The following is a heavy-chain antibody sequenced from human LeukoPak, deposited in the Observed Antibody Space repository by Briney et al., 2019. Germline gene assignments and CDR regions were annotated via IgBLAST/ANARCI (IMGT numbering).Heavy chain of an antibody. CDR3: ARRKVLPTAVDAFDI. V-gene: IGHV4-4*07. CDR2: IFSSGST. Sequence: SETLSLTCTVSGGSIINYYWSWVRQPAGKGLEWIGRIFSSGSTDYNPSLKSRVTMSVDTSKNQFSLKLTSMTAADTAVYYRARRKVLPTAVDAFDIWGQGTMVTVSS. CDR1: GGSIINYY. D-gene: IGHD2-2*01. J-gene: IGHJ3*02.